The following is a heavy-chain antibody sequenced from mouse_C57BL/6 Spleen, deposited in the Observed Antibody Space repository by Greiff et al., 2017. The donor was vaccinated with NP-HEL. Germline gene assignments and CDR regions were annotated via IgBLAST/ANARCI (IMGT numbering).Heavy chain of an antibody. CDR3: ARWSITTVVATRAMDY. V-gene: IGHV1-9*01. J-gene: IGHJ4*01. Sequence: QVQLQQSGAELMKPGASVKLSCKATGYTFTGYWIEWIKQRPGHGLEWIGEILPGSGSTNYNEKFKGKATFTADTSSNTAYMQLSSLTTEDSAIYYCARWSITTVVATRAMDYWGQGTSVTVSS. D-gene: IGHD1-1*01. CDR2: ILPGSGST. CDR1: GYTFTGYW.